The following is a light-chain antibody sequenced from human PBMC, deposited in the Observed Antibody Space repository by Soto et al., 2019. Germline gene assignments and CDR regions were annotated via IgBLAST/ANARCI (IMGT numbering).Light chain of an antibody. CDR3: QQRSNWPLT. CDR2: DAS. V-gene: IGKV3-11*01. J-gene: IGKJ3*01. CDR1: HGVGRY. Sequence: EIVLTQSPGTLSLSPGESATLSCRASHGVGRYLAWFQQKPGQAPRLLIYDASTRATGIPARFSGGGSGTDFTLTISSLEPEDVAVYYCQQRSNWPLTFGPGTKVEIK.